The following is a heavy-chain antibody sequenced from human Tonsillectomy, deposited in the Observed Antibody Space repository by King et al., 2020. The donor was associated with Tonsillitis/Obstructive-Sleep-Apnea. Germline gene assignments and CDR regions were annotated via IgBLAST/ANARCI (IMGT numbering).Heavy chain of an antibody. CDR1: GFRFINYW. J-gene: IGHJ2*01. CDR2: IYPDDSGT. D-gene: IGHD2-15*01. Sequence: QLVQSGAEVKKPGESLKISCQGSGFRFINYWIGWVRQMPGRGLEWMGNIYPDDSGTRYSPSFESQFTISADKSTSTAYLQWSSLKASDTAMYYCARRFCSGGDCYATSGNFDLWGRGTLVTVSS. CDR3: ARRFCSGGDCYATSGNFDL. V-gene: IGHV5-51*01.